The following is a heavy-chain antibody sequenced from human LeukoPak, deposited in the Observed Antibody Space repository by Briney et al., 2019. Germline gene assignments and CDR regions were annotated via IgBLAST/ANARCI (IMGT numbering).Heavy chain of an antibody. CDR3: ASERITIFGVVTHEGYYYYMDV. J-gene: IGHJ6*03. CDR1: GGSIHSYY. Sequence: SETLSLTCNVSGGSIHSYYWSWIRQPAGKGLEWIGRIYTSGSTNYNPSLKSRVTMSVDTSKNQFSLKLSSVTAADTAVYYCASERITIFGVVTHEGYYYYMDVWGKGTTVTVSS. CDR2: IYTSGST. V-gene: IGHV4-4*07. D-gene: IGHD3-3*01.